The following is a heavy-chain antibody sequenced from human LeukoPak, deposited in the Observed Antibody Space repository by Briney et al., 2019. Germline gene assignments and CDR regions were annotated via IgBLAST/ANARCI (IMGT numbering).Heavy chain of an antibody. CDR1: GYTFTGYY. Sequence: ASVKVSCKASGYTFTGYYMHCVRQAPGQGLEWMGWINPNSGGTNYAQKFQGRVTMTRDTSISTDYMELSRLRSDDTAVYYCATSTSIQNYYYYYGMDVWGQGTTVTVSS. D-gene: IGHD2/OR15-2a*01. CDR3: ATSTSIQNYYYYYGMDV. V-gene: IGHV1-2*02. J-gene: IGHJ6*02. CDR2: INPNSGGT.